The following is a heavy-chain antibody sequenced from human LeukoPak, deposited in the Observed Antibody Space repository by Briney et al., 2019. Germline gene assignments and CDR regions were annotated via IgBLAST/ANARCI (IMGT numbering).Heavy chain of an antibody. D-gene: IGHD6-13*01. J-gene: IGHJ4*02. CDR2: ISSSSYI. CDR1: GFTFSSYS. V-gene: IGHV3-21*01. Sequence: PGGSLRLSCAVSGFTFSSYSMNWVRQAPGKGLEWVSSISSSSYIYYADSVKGRFTISRDNAKNSLYLQMNSLRAEDTAVYYCASFGSSSLGTGDYWGQGTLVTVSS. CDR3: ASFGSSSLGTGDY.